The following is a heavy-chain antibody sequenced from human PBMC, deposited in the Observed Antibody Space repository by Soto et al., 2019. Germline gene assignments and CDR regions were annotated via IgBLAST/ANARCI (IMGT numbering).Heavy chain of an antibody. CDR3: ARDSPIGSVFSGYDAIDL. CDR2: IIPILDTA. CDR1: GGTFSTST. J-gene: IGHJ4*02. Sequence: QVQLVQSGAEVKEPGSSVKVSCPASGGTFSTSTFTWVRQAPGQGLEWMGRIIPILDTADYAQKFQGSVTITADKSTSTAFMELSSLRSEDTGIYYCARDSPIGSVFSGYDAIDLWGQGTLVTVSP. V-gene: IGHV1-69*08. D-gene: IGHD5-12*01.